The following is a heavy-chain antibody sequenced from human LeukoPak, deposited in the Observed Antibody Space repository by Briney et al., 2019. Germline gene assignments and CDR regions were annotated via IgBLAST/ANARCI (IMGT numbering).Heavy chain of an antibody. D-gene: IGHD2/OR15-2a*01. Sequence: GGSLRLSCAASGFTFSDYEMNWVRQTPGKGLEWVSYISTIVAIIYYADSVKGRFTISRDNAKNSLYLQMNSLRAEDTAVYYCASQGTFGAAYYYCDLWGRGTLVTVSS. V-gene: IGHV3-48*03. CDR1: GFTFSDYE. CDR2: ISTIVAII. J-gene: IGHJ2*01. CDR3: ASQGTFGAAYYYCDL.